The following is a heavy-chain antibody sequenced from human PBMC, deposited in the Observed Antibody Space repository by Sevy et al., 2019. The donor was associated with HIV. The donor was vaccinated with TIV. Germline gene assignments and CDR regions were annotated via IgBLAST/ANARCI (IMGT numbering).Heavy chain of an antibody. J-gene: IGHJ5*02. CDR2: IKQDGSEK. V-gene: IGHV3-7*01. CDR3: ARAHCGGDCYYDWFDP. D-gene: IGHD2-21*01. CDR1: GFTFSSYW. Sequence: GGSLRLSCAASGFTFSSYWMSWVRQAPGKGLEWVANIKQDGSEKYYVHSVKGRFTISRDNAKNPLYLQMNSLRAEDTAVYYCARAHCGGDCYYDWFDPWGQGTLVTVSS.